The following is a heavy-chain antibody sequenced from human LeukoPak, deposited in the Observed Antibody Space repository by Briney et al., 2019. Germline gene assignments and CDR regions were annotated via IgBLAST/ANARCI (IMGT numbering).Heavy chain of an antibody. D-gene: IGHD6-6*01. CDR2: IIPIFGTA. J-gene: IGHJ4*02. V-gene: IGHV1-69*13. CDR3: ARVYGIAARPSYFDY. CDR1: GGTFSSYA. Sequence: SVKVSCRASGGTFSSYAISWVRQAPGQGLEWMGGIIPIFGTANYAQKFQGRVTITADESTSTAYMELSSLRSEDTAVYYCARVYGIAARPSYFDYWGQGTLVTVSS.